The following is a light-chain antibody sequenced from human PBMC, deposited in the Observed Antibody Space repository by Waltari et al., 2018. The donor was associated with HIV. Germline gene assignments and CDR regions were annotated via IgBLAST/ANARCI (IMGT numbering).Light chain of an antibody. CDR2: DAS. CDR1: QSVGSY. V-gene: IGKV3-11*01. Sequence: EIVLTQSPATLSLSPGERATLSCRASQSVGSYLGWYKQKPGQAPRLLIYDASNRATVIPARFSGSGSGTDFTLTISSLEPEDFAVYYCQQRSDWPPTFGQGTKVEIK. CDR3: QQRSDWPPT. J-gene: IGKJ1*01.